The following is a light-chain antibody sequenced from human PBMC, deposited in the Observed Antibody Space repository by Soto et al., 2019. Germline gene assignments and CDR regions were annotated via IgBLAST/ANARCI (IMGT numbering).Light chain of an antibody. CDR3: SSYAGSNIWV. V-gene: IGLV2-8*01. J-gene: IGLJ3*02. CDR1: SSDVGNYNY. Sequence: QSVLTQSPSASGSPGQSVTISCTGTSSDVGNYNYVSWYQQHPGKAPKLMIYEVSKRPSGVPDRFSGSKSGNTASLTVSGLQVEDEADYYYSSYAGSNIWVFGGGTKLTVL. CDR2: EVS.